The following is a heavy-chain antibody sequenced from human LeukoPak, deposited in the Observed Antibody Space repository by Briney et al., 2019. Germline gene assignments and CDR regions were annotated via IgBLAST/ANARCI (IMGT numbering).Heavy chain of an antibody. CDR2: INPNSGGT. V-gene: IGHV1-2*02. J-gene: IGHJ4*02. CDR1: GYTFTGYY. Sequence: ASVKGSCKASGYTFTGYYMHWVRQAPGQGLEWMGWINPNSGGTNYTQKFQGRVTMTRDTSISTGYMELSRLRSDDTAVYYCARAPRYYYDSSGYYWDYWGQGTLVTVSS. D-gene: IGHD3-22*01. CDR3: ARAPRYYYDSSGYYWDY.